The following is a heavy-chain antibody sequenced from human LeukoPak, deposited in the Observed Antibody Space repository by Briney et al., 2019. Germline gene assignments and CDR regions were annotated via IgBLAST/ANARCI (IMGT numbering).Heavy chain of an antibody. J-gene: IGHJ6*02. V-gene: IGHV1-46*01. CDR1: GYTFTSYY. CDR2: INPSDGST. CDR3: ARDSPVVPAAIFYYYYGMDV. Sequence: ASVKVSCKASGYTFTSYYMHWVRQAPGQGLEWMGIINPSDGSTSYAQKFQGRVTMTRDTSTSTVYMELSSLRSEDTAVYYCARDSPVVPAAIFYYYYGMDVWGQGTTVTVSS. D-gene: IGHD2-2*01.